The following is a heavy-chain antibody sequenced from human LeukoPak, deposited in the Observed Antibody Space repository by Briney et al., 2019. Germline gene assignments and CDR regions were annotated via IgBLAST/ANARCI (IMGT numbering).Heavy chain of an antibody. CDR2: INHSGST. CDR1: GGSFSGYY. Sequence: SETLSLTCAVYGGSFSGYYWSWIRQPPGKGLEWIGEINHSGSTNYNPSLKSRVTISVDGSKNQFSLKLSSVTAADTAVYYCARGGIAVAGEHDYWGQGTLVTVSP. D-gene: IGHD6-19*01. CDR3: ARGGIAVAGEHDY. V-gene: IGHV4-34*01. J-gene: IGHJ4*02.